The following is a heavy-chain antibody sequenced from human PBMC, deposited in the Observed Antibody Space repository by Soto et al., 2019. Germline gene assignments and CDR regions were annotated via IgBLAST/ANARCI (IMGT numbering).Heavy chain of an antibody. J-gene: IGHJ4*02. Sequence: QVQLVQSGAEVKKPGSSVKVSCKASGGTFSSYAISWVRQAPGQGLEWMGWIIPIFGTANYAQKFQGRVTITADESTSTAYIELSSLRSEDTAVYYCARPTYCSGGSCYPWGFDYWGQGTLVTVSS. CDR1: GGTFSSYA. CDR2: IIPIFGTA. CDR3: ARPTYCSGGSCYPWGFDY. V-gene: IGHV1-69*01. D-gene: IGHD2-15*01.